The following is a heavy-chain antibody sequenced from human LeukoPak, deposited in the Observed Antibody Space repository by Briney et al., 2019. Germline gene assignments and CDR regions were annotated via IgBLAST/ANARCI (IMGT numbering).Heavy chain of an antibody. CDR3: GRLNLPAVSGAFDY. CDR2: IHSSGTT. V-gene: IGHV4-4*07. Sequence: SETLSLTCTVSGGSISTYYWSWIRQLAGKGLEWIGRIHSSGTTHYNPSLRSRVTLSIDTSKNQFSLKLSSVTAADTAVYYCGRLNLPAVSGAFDYWGQGTLVTVSS. CDR1: GGSISTYY. J-gene: IGHJ4*02. D-gene: IGHD2-2*01.